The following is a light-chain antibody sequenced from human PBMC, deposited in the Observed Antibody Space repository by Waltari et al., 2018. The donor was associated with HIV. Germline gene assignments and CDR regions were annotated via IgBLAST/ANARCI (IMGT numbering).Light chain of an antibody. J-gene: IGLJ2*01. CDR1: SSNIGAGYA. CDR2: GNS. CDR3: QSYDSSLSGFVV. V-gene: IGLV1-40*01. Sequence: QSVLTQPPSVSGAPGQRVTISCTGSSSNIGAGYAVHWYQQLPGTAPKPLIYGNSNRPSGVPDRFSGSKSGTSASLAITGLQAEDEADYYCQSYDSSLSGFVVFGGGTKLTVL.